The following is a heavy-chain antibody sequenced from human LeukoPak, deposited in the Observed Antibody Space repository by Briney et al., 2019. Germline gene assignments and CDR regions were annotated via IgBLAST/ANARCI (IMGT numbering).Heavy chain of an antibody. V-gene: IGHV4-59*08. CDR2: IYYSGST. Sequence: PSETLSLTCTVSGGSISSYYWSWIRQPPGKGLEWIGYIYYSGSTNYNPSLKSRVTISVDTSKNQFSLKLSSVTAADTAVYYCARHLGMTTATPFDYWGQGTLVTVSS. CDR3: ARHLGMTTATPFDY. CDR1: GGSISSYY. D-gene: IGHD4-17*01. J-gene: IGHJ4*02.